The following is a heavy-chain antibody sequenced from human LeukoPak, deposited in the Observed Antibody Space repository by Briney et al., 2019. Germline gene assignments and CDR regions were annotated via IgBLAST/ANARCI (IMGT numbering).Heavy chain of an antibody. J-gene: IGHJ4*02. D-gene: IGHD6-6*01. V-gene: IGHV3-30*02. Sequence: GGSLRLSCAASGFTFSSYGMHWVRQAPGKGLEWVAFIRYDGSNKYYADSVKGRFTISRDNSKNTLYLQMNSLRAEDTAVYYCAKELRYSSSSGAFDYWGQGTLVTVSS. CDR3: AKELRYSSSSGAFDY. CDR1: GFTFSSYG. CDR2: IRYDGSNK.